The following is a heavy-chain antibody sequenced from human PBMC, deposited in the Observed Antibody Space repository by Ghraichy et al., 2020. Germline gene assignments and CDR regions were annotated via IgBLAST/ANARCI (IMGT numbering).Heavy chain of an antibody. CDR1: GFTFSSYA. CDR3: ARQDCSGGSCYSGATNFDY. V-gene: IGHV3-23*01. CDR2: ISGSGGST. Sequence: GESLNISCAASGFTFSSYAMSWVRQAPGKGLEWVSAISGSGGSTYYADSVKGRFTISRDNSKNTLYLQMNSLRAEDTAVYYCARQDCSGGSCYSGATNFDYWGQGTLVTVSS. D-gene: IGHD2-15*01. J-gene: IGHJ4*02.